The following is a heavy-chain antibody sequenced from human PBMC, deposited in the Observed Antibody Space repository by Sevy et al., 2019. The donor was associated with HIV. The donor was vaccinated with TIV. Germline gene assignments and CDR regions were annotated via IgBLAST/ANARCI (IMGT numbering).Heavy chain of an antibody. D-gene: IGHD3-22*01. CDR1: GDTFSNYA. J-gene: IGHJ6*02. CDR2: FIPMFDTA. V-gene: IGHV1-69*13. Sequence: ASVKVSCKASGDTFSNYAISWVRQAPGQGLEWMGGFIPMFDTANSAQKFQGRVTLTADGSTSTAYMELSSLRSEDTAVYYCASSYYESSGYSPLYYYGMDVWGRGTTVTVSS. CDR3: ASSYYESSGYSPLYYYGMDV.